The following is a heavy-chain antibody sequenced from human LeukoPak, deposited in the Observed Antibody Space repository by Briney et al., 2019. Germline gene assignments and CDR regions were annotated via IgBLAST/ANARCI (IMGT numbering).Heavy chain of an antibody. CDR1: GFTVSSDY. CDR3: GRVGDGYNDNY. J-gene: IGHJ4*02. V-gene: IGHV3-66*01. Sequence: GGSLRLSCAASGFTVSSDYMGWVRQAPEKGLEWVSLISSGGSTYYADSLKGRFTISRDNSKNTLYLQMDSLRAEDTAVYYCGRVGDGYNDNYWGQGTLVTVSS. D-gene: IGHD5-12*01. CDR2: ISSGGST.